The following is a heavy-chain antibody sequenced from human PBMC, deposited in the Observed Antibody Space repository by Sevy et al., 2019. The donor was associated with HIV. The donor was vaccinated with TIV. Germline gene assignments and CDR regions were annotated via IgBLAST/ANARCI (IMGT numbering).Heavy chain of an antibody. V-gene: IGHV3-30*02. Sequence: GGSLRLSCAASGFTFSTYDMHWVRQAPGKGLEWVAYIRYDGSNKYYGDSVRGRFTISRYNSKSTLYVQLNSLRAEDTAVYYCARGRKTTQEWLEELDYYYGMDVWGQGTSVTVSS. CDR3: ARGRKTTQEWLEELDYYYGMDV. D-gene: IGHD2-8*01. CDR1: GFTFSTYD. CDR2: IRYDGSNK. J-gene: IGHJ6*02.